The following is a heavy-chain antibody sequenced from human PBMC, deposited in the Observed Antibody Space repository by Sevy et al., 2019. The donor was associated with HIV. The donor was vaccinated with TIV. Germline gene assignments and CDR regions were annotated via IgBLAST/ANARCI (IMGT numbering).Heavy chain of an antibody. CDR3: VRGPNCGVGGCQQISPYCLDV. Sequence: GGSLRLSCAASGFTFSDHYVDWVRQAPGKGLEWVGRIRNRPNSYTTEYAASVKGRFTISRDDSRNSVYLQMNSLKTQDPADYYCVRGPNCGVGGCQQISPYCLDVWGKGATVTVSS. CDR1: GFTFSDHY. J-gene: IGHJ6*03. D-gene: IGHD2-15*01. V-gene: IGHV3-72*01. CDR2: IRNRPNSYTT.